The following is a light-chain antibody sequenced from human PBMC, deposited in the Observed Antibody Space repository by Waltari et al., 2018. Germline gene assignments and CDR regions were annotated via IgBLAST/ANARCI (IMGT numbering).Light chain of an antibody. Sequence: EIVLTQSPATLSLPPGERATLPCRASQRVISYLAWYQQKPGQVPRLLIYDASNRATGIPARFSGSGSGTDFTLTISSLEPEDFAVYYCQQRSNWPLITFGQGTRLEIK. J-gene: IGKJ5*01. CDR3: QQRSNWPLIT. CDR2: DAS. CDR1: QRVISY. V-gene: IGKV3-11*01.